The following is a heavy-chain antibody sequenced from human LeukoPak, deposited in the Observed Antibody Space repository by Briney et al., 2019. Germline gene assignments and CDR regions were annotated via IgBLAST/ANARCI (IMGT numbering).Heavy chain of an antibody. Sequence: GGSLRLSCAASGFTFSSHIMNWVRQAPGKGLEWVSSISSSSSYIYYVDSVKGRFTISRDNAKNSLYLQMNSLRAEDTAVYYCARDRVYGDYALDYWGQGTLVTVSS. CDR1: GFTFSSHI. CDR2: ISSSSSYI. D-gene: IGHD4-17*01. J-gene: IGHJ4*02. V-gene: IGHV3-21*01. CDR3: ARDRVYGDYALDY.